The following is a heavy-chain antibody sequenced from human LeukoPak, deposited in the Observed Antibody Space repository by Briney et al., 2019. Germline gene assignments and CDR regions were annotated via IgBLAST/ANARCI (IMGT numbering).Heavy chain of an antibody. CDR1: GFTFSSYG. CDR3: ARGRPHGNDY. J-gene: IGHJ4*02. CDR2: IASDGSST. D-gene: IGHD4-23*01. Sequence: GGSLRLSFAASGFTFSSYGMNWVGQAPGKGRVWVSRIASDGSSTTYADSVKGRFSISRDNAKNTLYLQMNSLRVEDTAVYYCARGRPHGNDYWGQGTLVTVSS. V-gene: IGHV3-74*01.